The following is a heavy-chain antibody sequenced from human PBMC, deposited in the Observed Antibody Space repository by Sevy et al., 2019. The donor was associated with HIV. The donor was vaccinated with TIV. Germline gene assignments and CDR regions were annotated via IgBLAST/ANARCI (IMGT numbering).Heavy chain of an antibody. V-gene: IGHV1-18*01. CDR2: ISAYSGNT. Sequence: ASVKVSCKTSGYMFTIYGITWVRQAPGQGLEWMGWISAYSGNTNYAQKLQDRVTMTTDTSTSTAYMELRSLRSDDTAVYYCTRDNGHGQYGAFDFWGQGTMVTVSS. CDR3: TRDNGHGQYGAFDF. J-gene: IGHJ3*01. D-gene: IGHD4-17*01. CDR1: GYMFTIYG.